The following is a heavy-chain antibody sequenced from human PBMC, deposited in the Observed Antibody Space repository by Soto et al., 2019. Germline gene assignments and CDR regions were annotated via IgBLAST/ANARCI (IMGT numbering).Heavy chain of an antibody. CDR2: INAGNGNT. Sequence: ASVEVSCKASGYTFTSYAMHWVRQAPGQRLEWMGWINAGNGNTKYSQKFRGRVTITRDTSASTAYMELSSLRSEDTAVYYCARAEWELLGFDYWGQGTLVTVSS. D-gene: IGHD1-26*01. J-gene: IGHJ4*02. CDR3: ARAEWELLGFDY. V-gene: IGHV1-3*01. CDR1: GYTFTSYA.